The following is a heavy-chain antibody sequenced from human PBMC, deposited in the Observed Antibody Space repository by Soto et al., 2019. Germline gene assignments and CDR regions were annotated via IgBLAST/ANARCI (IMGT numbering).Heavy chain of an antibody. Sequence: SVKVSCKASGGTLSSFINYPINWVRQAPGQGLEWMGGIVPNVGTVNYAQKFQGRVTVTADKSTGTAYMELSSLRSEDTALYYCARRDTSGFLRYFDNWGQGTLVTVSS. CDR1: GGTLSSFINYP. CDR2: IVPNVGTV. CDR3: ARRDTSGFLRYFDN. D-gene: IGHD3-3*01. V-gene: IGHV1-69*06. J-gene: IGHJ4*03.